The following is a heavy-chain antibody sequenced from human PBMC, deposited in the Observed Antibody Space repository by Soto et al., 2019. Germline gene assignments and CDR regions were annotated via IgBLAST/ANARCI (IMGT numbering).Heavy chain of an antibody. V-gene: IGHV1-3*01. D-gene: IGHD1-1*01. J-gene: IGHJ5*02. CDR2: INAGNGNT. CDR1: GYTFTSYA. CDR3: ARGSGKSNWFDP. Sequence: PSVKVSCKASGYTFTSYAMHWVRQAPGQRLEWMGWINAGNGNTKYSQKFQGRVTITRDTSASTAYMELSSLRSEDTAVYYCARGSGKSNWFDPWGQGTLVTVSS.